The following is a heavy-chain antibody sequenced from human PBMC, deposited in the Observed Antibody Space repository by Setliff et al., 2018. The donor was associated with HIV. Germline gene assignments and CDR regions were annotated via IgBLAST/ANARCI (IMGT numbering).Heavy chain of an antibody. Sequence: HPGGSLRLSCAASGFSFSNYAMHWVRQAPGKGLEWVAVISYDGNNKYYADSVKGRFTISRDNSKNTRYLQMNSLRAEDTAVYYCARPLLQQLVLGINWFDPWGQGTLVTVSS. D-gene: IGHD6-13*01. CDR1: GFSFSNYA. CDR2: ISYDGNNK. CDR3: ARPLLQQLVLGINWFDP. J-gene: IGHJ5*02. V-gene: IGHV3-30-3*01.